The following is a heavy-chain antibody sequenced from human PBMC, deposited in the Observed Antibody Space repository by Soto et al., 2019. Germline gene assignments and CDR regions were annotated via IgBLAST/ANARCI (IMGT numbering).Heavy chain of an antibody. CDR1: GYSISSGYY. CDR2: IYHSGST. J-gene: IGHJ5*02. D-gene: IGHD3-3*01. CDR3: ARVGVTIFGVVIRGKNWFDP. V-gene: IGHV4-38-2*01. Sequence: PSETLSLTCAVSGYSISSGYYWGWIRQPPGKGLEWIGSIYHSGSTYYNPSLKSRVTISVDTSKNQFSLKLSSVTAADTAVYYCARVGVTIFGVVIRGKNWFDPWGQGTLVTAPQ.